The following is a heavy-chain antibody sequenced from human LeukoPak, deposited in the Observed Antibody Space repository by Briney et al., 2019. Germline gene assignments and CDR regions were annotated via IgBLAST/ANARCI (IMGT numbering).Heavy chain of an antibody. CDR3: ARVQRESDFDY. V-gene: IGHV4-34*01. D-gene: IGHD2-2*01. CDR1: GGSFSGYY. Sequence: PSETLSLTCAVYGGSFSGYYWSWIRQPPGKGLEWIGEINHSGSTNYNPSLKSRVTISVDTSKNQFSLKLSSVTAADTAVYYCARVQRESDFDYWGQGTLVTVSS. J-gene: IGHJ4*02. CDR2: INHSGST.